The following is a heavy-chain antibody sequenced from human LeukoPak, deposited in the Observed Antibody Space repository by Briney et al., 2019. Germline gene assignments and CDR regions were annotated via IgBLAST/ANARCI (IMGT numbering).Heavy chain of an antibody. V-gene: IGHV4-39*01. CDR3: ARQSIVASRYYVWGSYRHDAFDI. CDR1: GGSISSSSYY. Sequence: SETLSLTCTVSGGSISSSSYYWGWIRQPPGKGLEWIGSIYYSGSTYYNPSLKSRVTISVDTSKNQFSLKLSSVTAADTAVYYCARQSIVASRYYVWGSYRHDAFDIWGQGTMVTVSS. D-gene: IGHD3-16*02. CDR2: IYYSGST. J-gene: IGHJ3*02.